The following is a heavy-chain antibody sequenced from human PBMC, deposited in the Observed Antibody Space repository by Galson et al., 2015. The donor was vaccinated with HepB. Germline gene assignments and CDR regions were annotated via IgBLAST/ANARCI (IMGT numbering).Heavy chain of an antibody. Sequence: SRRLSCAASGFTFSSYSMNWVRQAPGKGLEWVSSITSGGSYIYYADSVKGRFTISRDNAKNSLCLQMNSLRAEDTAVYYCARDPGYYDSSWGWGQGTLVTVSS. CDR2: ITSGGSYI. CDR1: GFTFSSYS. D-gene: IGHD3-22*01. J-gene: IGHJ4*02. CDR3: ARDPGYYDSSWG. V-gene: IGHV3-21*01.